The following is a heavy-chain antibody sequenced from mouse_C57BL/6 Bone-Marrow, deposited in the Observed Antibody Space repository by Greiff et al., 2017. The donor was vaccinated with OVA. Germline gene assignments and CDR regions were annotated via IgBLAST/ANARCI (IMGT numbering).Heavy chain of an antibody. D-gene: IGHD1-1*01. CDR2: INPNNGGT. Sequence: VQLQQSGPELVKPGASVKIPCKASGYTFTDYNMDWVKQSHGKSLEWIGDINPNNGGTIYNQKFKGKATLTVDKSSSTAYMELRSLTSEDTAVYYCARKGIITTVVAHWYFDVWGTGTTVTVSS. CDR3: ARKGIITTVVAHWYFDV. V-gene: IGHV1-18*01. J-gene: IGHJ1*03. CDR1: GYTFTDYN.